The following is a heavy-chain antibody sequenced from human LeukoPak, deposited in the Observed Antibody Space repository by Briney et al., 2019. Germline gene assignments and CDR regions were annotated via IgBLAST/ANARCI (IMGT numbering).Heavy chain of an antibody. CDR2: IYWDDDK. CDR1: GFSLNTSGVG. Sequence: SGPTLVNPTQTLTLTCTFSGFSLNTSGVGVNWIRQPPGKALEWLALIYWDDDKRYSPSLKSRLTITKDTSKNQVVLTMTNVDPVDTATYYCAHSLHSGYDSGFGYWGQGTLVTVSS. J-gene: IGHJ4*02. D-gene: IGHD5-12*01. V-gene: IGHV2-5*02. CDR3: AHSLHSGYDSGFGY.